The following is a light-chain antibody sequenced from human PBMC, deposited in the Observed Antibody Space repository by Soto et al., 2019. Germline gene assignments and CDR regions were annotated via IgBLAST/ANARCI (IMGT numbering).Light chain of an antibody. CDR2: GAS. V-gene: IGKV1D-12*01. Sequence: DSQVTPSPSSSFTSXVDRITITXXASQDIAGYLAWYQHKPGRTPELLIHGASRLQSGVPARFSGSGSGTDFTLSINSLQPEDFATYYCQQAYSFPITFGQGTRLEIK. CDR3: QQAYSFPIT. CDR1: QDIAGY. J-gene: IGKJ5*01.